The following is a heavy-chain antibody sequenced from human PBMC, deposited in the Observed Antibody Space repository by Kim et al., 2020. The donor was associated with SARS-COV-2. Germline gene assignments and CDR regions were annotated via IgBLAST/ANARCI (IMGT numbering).Heavy chain of an antibody. CDR3: ARVKLPGIAAAGTGFDY. CDR2: ISYDGSNK. CDR1: GFTFSSYA. V-gene: IGHV3-30*04. D-gene: IGHD6-13*01. J-gene: IGHJ4*01. Sequence: GGSLRLSCAASGFTFSSYAMHWVRQAPGKGLEWVAVISYDGSNKYYADSVKGRFTISRDNSKNTLYLQMNSLRAEDTAVYYCARVKLPGIAAAGTGFDY.